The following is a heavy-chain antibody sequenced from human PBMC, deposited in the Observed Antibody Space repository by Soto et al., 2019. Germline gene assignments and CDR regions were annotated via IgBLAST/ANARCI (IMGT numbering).Heavy chain of an antibody. Sequence: TLSLTCTVSGDSIRSGSYHWAWIRQSPGKGLEWIASIYYSGTTYYNPSLKSRVTISVDSSRNQLSVDLGSVTAADTAAYFCVRHVGDRLWYFDYWGQGTPVTVSS. D-gene: IGHD2-21*01. CDR3: VRHVGDRLWYFDY. V-gene: IGHV4-39*01. CDR2: IYYSGTT. J-gene: IGHJ4*02. CDR1: GDSIRSGSYH.